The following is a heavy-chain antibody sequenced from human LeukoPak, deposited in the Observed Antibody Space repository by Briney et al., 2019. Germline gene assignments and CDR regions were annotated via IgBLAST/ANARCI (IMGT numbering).Heavy chain of an antibody. CDR1: GYIFTNYW. CDR3: ARGRGTGSPIGPRYFDL. Sequence: GESLKTSWKGPGYIFTNYWIAWVPQMPGKGLGWMRIIYPDDSDTRFSPSFQGQLTISADKSINSAFLRRTSLKASDPAIYFCARGRGTGSPIGPRYFDLWGRGTLVTVSS. V-gene: IGHV5-51*01. CDR2: IYPDDSDT. J-gene: IGHJ2*01. D-gene: IGHD3-10*01.